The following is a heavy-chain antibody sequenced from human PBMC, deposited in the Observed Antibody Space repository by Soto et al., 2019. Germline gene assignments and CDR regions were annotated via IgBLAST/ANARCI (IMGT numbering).Heavy chain of an antibody. J-gene: IGHJ3*02. CDR2: IWYDGSKK. CDR1: GFTFSSKG. Sequence: GGSLRRSCVASGFTFSSKGMHWVRQAPGKGLEWVAVIWYDGSKKYYADSVKGRFTISRDNSKNTLYLQMSSLRAEDTAIYYCARDIYYYDTCGYVKWDAFDIWGQGTTVTVSS. D-gene: IGHD3-22*01. CDR3: ARDIYYYDTCGYVKWDAFDI. V-gene: IGHV3-33*01.